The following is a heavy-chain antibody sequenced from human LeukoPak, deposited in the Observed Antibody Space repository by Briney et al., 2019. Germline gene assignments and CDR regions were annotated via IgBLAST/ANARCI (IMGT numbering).Heavy chain of an antibody. Sequence: SETLSLTCAVYGGSFSGYYWSWIRQPPGKGLEWIGEINHSGSTNYNPSLKSRVTISVDTSKNQFSLKLSSVTAADTAMYYCARGVYSSGWYSTSYPWRPWFDPWGQGTPVTVSS. CDR3: ARGVYSSGWYSTSYPWRPWFDP. V-gene: IGHV4-34*01. CDR2: INHSGST. CDR1: GGSFSGYY. J-gene: IGHJ5*02. D-gene: IGHD6-19*01.